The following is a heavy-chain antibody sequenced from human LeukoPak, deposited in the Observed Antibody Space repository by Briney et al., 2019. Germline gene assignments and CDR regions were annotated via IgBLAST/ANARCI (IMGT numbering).Heavy chain of an antibody. CDR2: ISYSGST. CDR1: GDSVTSGKYF. J-gene: IGHJ6*02. Sequence: SETLSLTCTVSGDSVTSGKYFWTWIRQSPGEGLEWIGYISYSGSTNYNPSLKSRVTTSVDTSKEQLSLSLSSVTAADTAVYFCVRESLVAVSRYYFYLMDVWGQGTSVTVSS. V-gene: IGHV4-61*01. CDR3: VRESLVAVSRYYFYLMDV. D-gene: IGHD6-19*01.